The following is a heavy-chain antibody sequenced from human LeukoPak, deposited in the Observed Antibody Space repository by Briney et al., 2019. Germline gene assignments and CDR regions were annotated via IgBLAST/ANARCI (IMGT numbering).Heavy chain of an antibody. CDR2: ISGNGGST. CDR1: GFTFSSYA. CDR3: ARGLKYYYDSSGYYSFDY. D-gene: IGHD3-22*01. V-gene: IGHV3-64*01. J-gene: IGHJ4*02. Sequence: GGSLRLSCAASGFTFSSYAMHWVRQAPGKGLEYVSAISGNGGSTYYANSVKGRFTISRDNSKNTLYLQMGSLRAEDMAVYYCARGLKYYYDSSGYYSFDYWGQGTLVTVSS.